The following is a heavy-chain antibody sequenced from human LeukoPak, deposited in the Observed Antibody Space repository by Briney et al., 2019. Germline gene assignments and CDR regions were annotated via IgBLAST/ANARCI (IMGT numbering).Heavy chain of an antibody. CDR3: ARSRDAYNVIDY. V-gene: IGHV4-59*01. CDR2: IFYSGTT. Sequence: SETLSLTCTVSGGSISNYYWSWIRQPPGKGLEWIAYIFYSGTTNYNPSLKSRVTMSVDTSKNQFSLKLNSVTAADTAVYYCARSRDAYNVIDYWGLGTLVTVSS. J-gene: IGHJ4*02. D-gene: IGHD5-24*01. CDR1: GGSISNYY.